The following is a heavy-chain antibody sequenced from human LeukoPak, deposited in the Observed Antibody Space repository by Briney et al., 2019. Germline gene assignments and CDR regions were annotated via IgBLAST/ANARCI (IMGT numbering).Heavy chain of an antibody. V-gene: IGHV3-7*04. Sequence: GESLTLSCAASGFTFSKYWMSWVRQPPGKGLEWVANIKQDGGEKYYVDSVKGRFTISRDSAKNSLYLQMNSLRAEDTAVYYCARDPDINIWPEYFQHWGQGTLVTVSS. J-gene: IGHJ1*01. CDR2: IKQDGGEK. D-gene: IGHD2-15*01. CDR1: GFTFSKYW. CDR3: ARDPDINIWPEYFQH.